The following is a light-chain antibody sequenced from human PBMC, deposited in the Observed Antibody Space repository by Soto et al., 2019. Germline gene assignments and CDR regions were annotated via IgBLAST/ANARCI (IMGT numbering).Light chain of an antibody. CDR3: QQRSNWS. CDR1: QSVSSY. Sequence: EIVLTQSPATLSLSPGERATLSCRASQSVSSYLAWYQQKPGQAPRLLIYDASNSATGIPARFSGSGSGTDFTLTIRSLEPEDFAVYYCQQRSNWSFGQGTRLEIK. CDR2: DAS. J-gene: IGKJ5*01. V-gene: IGKV3-11*01.